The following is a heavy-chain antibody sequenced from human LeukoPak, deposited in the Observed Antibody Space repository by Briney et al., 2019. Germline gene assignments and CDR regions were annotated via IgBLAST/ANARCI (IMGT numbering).Heavy chain of an antibody. J-gene: IGHJ5*02. CDR1: GFTFSNSA. Sequence: SVKVSCKASGFTFSNSAMQWVRQARGQRLEWIGGIVVGSGNTNYAQKFQERVTITRDMSTSTAYMELSSLRSEDTAVYYCAAGLYYDSSGYYWVPPFDPWREGTLLTVPS. CDR2: IVVGSGNT. V-gene: IGHV1-58*02. D-gene: IGHD3-22*01. CDR3: AAGLYYDSSGYYWVPPFDP.